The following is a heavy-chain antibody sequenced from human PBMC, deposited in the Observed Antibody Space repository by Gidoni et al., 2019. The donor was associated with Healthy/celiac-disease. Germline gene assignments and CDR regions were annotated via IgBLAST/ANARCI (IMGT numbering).Heavy chain of an antibody. J-gene: IGHJ4*02. CDR2: ISSSSSTI. D-gene: IGHD3-10*01. CDR3: ARDLYYGSGSYSFAY. Sequence: EVQLVESGGGLVQPGGSLRLSGAASGFTFSSYSMNWVRQAPGKGLEWVSYISSSSSTIFYADSVKGRFTISRDNAKNSLYLQMNSLRAEDTAVYYCARDLYYGSGSYSFAYWGQGTMVTVSS. CDR1: GFTFSSYS. V-gene: IGHV3-48*01.